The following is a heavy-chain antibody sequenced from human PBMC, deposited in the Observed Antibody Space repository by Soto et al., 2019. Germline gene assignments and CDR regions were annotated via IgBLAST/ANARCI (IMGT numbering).Heavy chain of an antibody. D-gene: IGHD2-2*01. V-gene: IGHV3-23*01. CDR3: ARVRGNQLLGWFDP. CDR1: GFPFNIYT. CDR2: IGARGSDT. Sequence: GGSLRLSCAASGFPFNIYTMSWVRKAPGKGLEWVSGIGARGSDTYFPDSVKGRFTISRDNSMDMVYLQMNSLRAEDTAVYFCARVRGNQLLGWFDPWGQGTLVTVSS. J-gene: IGHJ5*02.